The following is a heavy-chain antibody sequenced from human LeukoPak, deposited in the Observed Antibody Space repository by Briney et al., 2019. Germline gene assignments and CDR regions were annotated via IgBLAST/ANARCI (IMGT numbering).Heavy chain of an antibody. J-gene: IGHJ5*02. CDR2: INHSGST. V-gene: IGHV4-34*01. CDR3: ARESVIGYCSGGSCVKWFDA. CDR1: GGSFSGYY. D-gene: IGHD2-15*01. Sequence: SETLSLTCAVYGGSFSGYYWSWIRQPPGKGLEWIGEINHSGSTNYNPSLKSRVTISVDTSKNQFSLKLSSVTAADTAVYYCARESVIGYCSGGSCVKWFDAWGQGTLVTVSS.